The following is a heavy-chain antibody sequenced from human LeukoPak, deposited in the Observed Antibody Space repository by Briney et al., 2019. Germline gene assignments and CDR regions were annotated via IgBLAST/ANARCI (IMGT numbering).Heavy chain of an antibody. V-gene: IGHV3-23*01. CDR3: AKDSRVQGVRAFDY. CDR1: GFTFSSYA. Sequence: PGGSLRLSCAASGFTFSSYALSWVRQAPGKGLEWVSGISGGGGNTYYADSVKGRFTISRDNLKNTLYLQMNSLRAEDTAVYHCAKDSRVQGVRAFDYWGQGTLVTVSS. J-gene: IGHJ4*02. D-gene: IGHD3-10*01. CDR2: ISGGGGNT.